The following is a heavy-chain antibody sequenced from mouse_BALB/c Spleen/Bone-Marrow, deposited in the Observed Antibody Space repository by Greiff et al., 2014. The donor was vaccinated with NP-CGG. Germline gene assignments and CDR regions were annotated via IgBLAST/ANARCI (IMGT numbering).Heavy chain of an antibody. D-gene: IGHD2-4*01. CDR3: ARDDYGRAWFAY. CDR2: SRNKANDYTT. Sequence: DVKLQESGGGLVQPGGSLRLSCATSGFTFSDFYMEWVRQPPGKRLEWIAASRNKANDYTTEYSASVKGRFIVSRDTSQSILYLQMNALRAEDTAIYYCARDDYGRAWFAYWGQGTLVTVSA. CDR1: GFTFSDFY. J-gene: IGHJ3*01. V-gene: IGHV7-1*02.